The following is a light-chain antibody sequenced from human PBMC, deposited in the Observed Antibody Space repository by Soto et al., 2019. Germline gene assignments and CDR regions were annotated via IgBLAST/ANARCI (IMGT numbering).Light chain of an antibody. CDR3: QQYGSSPQT. CDR2: GAS. J-gene: IGKJ1*01. Sequence: EIMLTQSPGTLSLSPGERATLSCRASQSVGNYLAWYQQRPGQAPRLLIYGASSRATGIPDRFSGSGSGTDFILTITRLEPEDFAVFYCQQYGSSPQTFGQGTRWIS. CDR1: QSVGNY. V-gene: IGKV3-20*01.